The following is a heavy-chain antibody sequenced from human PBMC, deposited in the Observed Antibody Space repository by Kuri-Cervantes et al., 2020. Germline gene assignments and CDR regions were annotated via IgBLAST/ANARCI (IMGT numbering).Heavy chain of an antibody. J-gene: IGHJ5*02. V-gene: IGHV1-8*02. D-gene: IGHD6-13*01. CDR1: GYTFSSYA. Sequence: ASVKVSFKASGYTFSSYAISWVRQATGQGLEWMGWMNPNSGNTGYAQKFQGRVTMTRNTSISTAYMELSSLRSEDTAVYYCARGVAAAGTRPRGFDPWGQGTLVTVSS. CDR2: MNPNSGNT. CDR3: ARGVAAAGTRPRGFDP.